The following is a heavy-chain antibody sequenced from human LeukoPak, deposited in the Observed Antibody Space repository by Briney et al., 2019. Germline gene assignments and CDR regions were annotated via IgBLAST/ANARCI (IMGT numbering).Heavy chain of an antibody. J-gene: IGHJ4*02. V-gene: IGHV3-43D*04. CDR1: GFTFDDYA. Sequence: VQPGGSLRLSCAASGFTFDDYAMHWVRQAPGKGVEWVCLISWDGGSTYYADSVKGRFTISRDNSKNSLYLQMNSLRAEDTALYYCAKDYAGIAAAGHIDYWGQGTLVTVSS. D-gene: IGHD6-13*01. CDR2: ISWDGGST. CDR3: AKDYAGIAAAGHIDY.